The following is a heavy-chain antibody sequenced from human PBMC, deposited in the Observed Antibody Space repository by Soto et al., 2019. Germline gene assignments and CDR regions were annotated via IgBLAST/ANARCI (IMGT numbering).Heavy chain of an antibody. CDR1: GFTFSDYY. CDR3: ASGGGSSSWYSPYYYYGMDV. CDR2: ISSSSSYT. Sequence: QVQLVESGGGLVKPGGSLRLSCAASGFTFSDYYMSWIRQAPGKGLEWVSYISSSSSYTNYADSVKGRFTISRDNAKNSLYLQMNSLRAEDTAVYYCASGGGSSSWYSPYYYYGMDVWGQGTTVTVSS. D-gene: IGHD6-13*01. J-gene: IGHJ6*02. V-gene: IGHV3-11*05.